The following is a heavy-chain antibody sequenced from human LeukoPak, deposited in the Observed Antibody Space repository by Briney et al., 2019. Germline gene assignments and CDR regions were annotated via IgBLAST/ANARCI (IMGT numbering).Heavy chain of an antibody. Sequence: SETLSLTCTVSGGSISSYYWSWIRQPPGKGLEGIGYIYTSGSTNYNPSLKSRVTISVDTSKNQFSLKLSSVTAADTAVYYCARSPGADSSGYYGPYYYYYYMDVWGKGTTVTVSS. J-gene: IGHJ6*03. V-gene: IGHV4-4*09. CDR3: ARSPGADSSGYYGPYYYYYYMDV. CDR1: GGSISSYY. D-gene: IGHD3-22*01. CDR2: IYTSGST.